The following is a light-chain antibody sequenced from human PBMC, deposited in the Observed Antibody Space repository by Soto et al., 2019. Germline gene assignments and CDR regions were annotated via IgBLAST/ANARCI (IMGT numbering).Light chain of an antibody. CDR1: QSVSSD. Sequence: EIVMTQSPATLSVSPGERATLSCRASQSVSSDLAWYQQKPGQAPRLLIYGASTRATGLPARFSGSGSATEFTLTIGSLQSEDFAVYYCQQYNKWPYTFGQGTKVDIK. V-gene: IGKV3-15*01. CDR3: QQYNKWPYT. J-gene: IGKJ2*01. CDR2: GAS.